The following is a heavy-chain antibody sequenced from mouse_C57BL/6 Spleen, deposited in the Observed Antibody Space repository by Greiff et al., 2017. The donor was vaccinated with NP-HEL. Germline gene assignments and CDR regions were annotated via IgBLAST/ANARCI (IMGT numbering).Heavy chain of an antibody. CDR2: IDPSDSYT. J-gene: IGHJ2*01. D-gene: IGHD2-3*01. V-gene: IGHV1-69*01. CDR1: GYTFTSYW. CDR3: ARNYDGYYGGLY. Sequence: QVQLQQPGAELVMPGASVKLSCKASGYTFTSYWMHWVKQRPGQGLEWIGEIDPSDSYTNYNQKFKGKSTLTVDKSSSTAYMQLSSLTSEDSAVYYCARNYDGYYGGLYWGQGTTLTVSS.